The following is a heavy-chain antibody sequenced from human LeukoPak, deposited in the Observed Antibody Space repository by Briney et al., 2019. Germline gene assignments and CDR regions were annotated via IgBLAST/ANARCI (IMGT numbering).Heavy chain of an antibody. Sequence: GGSLRLSCAASGFTFSDHYMDWVRQTPGKGLEWVGRSRNKANSYTTEYAASVKGRFTISRDDSKNSLYLQMNSLKTEDTAVYYCARALRDSRSHDAFDIWGQGTMVAVSS. CDR1: GFTFSDHY. V-gene: IGHV3-72*01. J-gene: IGHJ3*02. CDR2: SRNKANSYTT. D-gene: IGHD6-13*01. CDR3: ARALRDSRSHDAFDI.